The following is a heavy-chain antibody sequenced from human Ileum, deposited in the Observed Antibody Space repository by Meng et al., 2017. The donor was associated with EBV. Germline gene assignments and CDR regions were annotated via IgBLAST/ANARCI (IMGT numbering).Heavy chain of an antibody. CDR2: LYFSGST. Sequence: QPPLQASGPGLVKPSETLSLTCTVSGGSISSSDYYWGWIRQPPGKGLEWIGSLYFSGSTYSNPSLESRVTISVDTSNTQFSLKLSSVTAADTAVYYCARRGYSSGWYAYDYWGQGTLVTVSS. CDR1: GGSISSSDYY. V-gene: IGHV4-39*01. CDR3: ARRGYSSGWYAYDY. J-gene: IGHJ4*02. D-gene: IGHD6-19*01.